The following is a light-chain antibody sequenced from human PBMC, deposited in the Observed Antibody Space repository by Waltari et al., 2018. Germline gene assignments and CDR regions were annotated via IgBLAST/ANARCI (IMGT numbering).Light chain of an antibody. CDR2: DVT. CDR3: SSYTTNKTPV. V-gene: IGLV2-14*03. Sequence: QPALTQPASVSGSPGQSITISCTGSSSDIGGYDYVSWYQQHPGKPPKLSISDVTTRPSGISSRFSGSKSCYTASLTISGLQSEDEADYYCSSYTTNKTPVIGGGTKVTVL. CDR1: SSDIGGYDY. J-gene: IGLJ2*01.